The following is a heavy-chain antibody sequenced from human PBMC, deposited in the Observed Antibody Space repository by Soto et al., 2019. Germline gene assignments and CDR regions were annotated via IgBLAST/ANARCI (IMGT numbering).Heavy chain of an antibody. D-gene: IGHD2-2*01. CDR1: GGSISSSKW. J-gene: IGHJ6*02. V-gene: IGHV4-4*02. CDR3: ARDDHIVVVPTSLGAMDV. Sequence: KPSETLSLTCAVYGGSISSSKWWSWVRQPPGKGLEWIGEIYHSGSTNYNPSLKSRVTISLDKSKNQFSLKLTSVTAADSAVYYCARDDHIVVVPTSLGAMDVWGQGTTVTVSS. CDR2: IYHSGST.